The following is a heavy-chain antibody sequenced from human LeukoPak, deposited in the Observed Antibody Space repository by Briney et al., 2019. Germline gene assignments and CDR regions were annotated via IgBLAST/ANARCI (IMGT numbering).Heavy chain of an antibody. CDR2: IWYDGSNK. Sequence: GGSLRLSCAASGFTFSSYGMHWVRQAPGKGLEWVAVIWYDGSNKYYADSVKGRFTISRDNSKNTLYLQMNSLRAEDTAVYYCARDGYCSGGSSYRGAFDIWGQGTMVTVSS. CDR1: GFTFSSYG. V-gene: IGHV3-33*01. CDR3: ARDGYCSGGSSYRGAFDI. J-gene: IGHJ3*02. D-gene: IGHD2-15*01.